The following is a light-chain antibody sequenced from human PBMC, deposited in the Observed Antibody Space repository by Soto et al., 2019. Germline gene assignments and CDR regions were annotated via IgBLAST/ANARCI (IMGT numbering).Light chain of an antibody. V-gene: IGLV2-14*01. CDR3: SSFTSSSTLPFV. CDR2: EVS. CDR1: SSDVGGYNY. J-gene: IGLJ1*01. Sequence: QSALTQPASVSGPPGQSITISCTGTSSDVGGYNYVSWYQQHPGKAPKLMIYEVSNRPSGVSNRFSASKSGNTASLTISGLQAEDEADYYCSSFTSSSTLPFVFGTGTKLTVL.